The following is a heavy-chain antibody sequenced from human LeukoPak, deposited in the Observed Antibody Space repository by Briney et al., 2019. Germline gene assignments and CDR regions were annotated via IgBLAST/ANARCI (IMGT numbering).Heavy chain of an antibody. CDR1: GYTFSSYG. J-gene: IGHJ4*02. CDR3: ARRGGSYSHSDF. CDR2: VSPFNGNT. V-gene: IGHV1-18*01. Sequence: ASVKVSCKASGYTFSSYGIIWVRQAPGQGLQWMGWVSPFNGNTDYAPKLQGRVTMTTDTSTTTAYMELRSLTSHDTAVYYCARRGGSYSHSDFWGQGTLVTVSS. D-gene: IGHD1-26*01.